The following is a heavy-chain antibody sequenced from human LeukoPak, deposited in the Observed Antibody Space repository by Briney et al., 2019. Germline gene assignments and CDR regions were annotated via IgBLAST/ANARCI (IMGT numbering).Heavy chain of an antibody. CDR3: ARDQGGERWFDP. D-gene: IGHD3-16*01. J-gene: IGHJ5*02. CDR2: ISSGSSFI. CDR1: GFTFGSYA. V-gene: IGHV3-21*01. Sequence: GGSLRLSCAASGFTFGSYAMNWVRQAPGKGLEWFSSISSGSSFIYYADSVKGRFTISRDNAKNSLYLQVNSPRAEDTAIYYCARDQGGERWFDPWGQGTLVTVSS.